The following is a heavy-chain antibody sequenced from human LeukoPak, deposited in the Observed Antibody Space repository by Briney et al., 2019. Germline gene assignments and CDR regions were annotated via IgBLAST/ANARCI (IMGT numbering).Heavy chain of an antibody. Sequence: SETLSLTCAVSGGSISSSNWWSWVRQPPGKGLEWIGEIYHSGSTNYNPSLKSRVTISVDKSKNQFSLKLSSVTAVDTAVYYCARKHRWNGLYFDYWGQGILVTVSS. V-gene: IGHV4-4*02. D-gene: IGHD1-1*01. CDR1: GGSISSSNW. CDR3: ARKHRWNGLYFDY. J-gene: IGHJ4*02. CDR2: IYHSGST.